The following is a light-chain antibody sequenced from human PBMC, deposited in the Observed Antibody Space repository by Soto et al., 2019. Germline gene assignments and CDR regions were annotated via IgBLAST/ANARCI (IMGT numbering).Light chain of an antibody. CDR3: QYYYSIPLT. J-gene: IGKJ4*01. V-gene: IGKV1D-43*01. CDR1: QDISSY. CDR2: YAS. Sequence: AIRMTQSPFSLSASVGDRVTITCWASQDISSYLGRSQQKPAKAPKFFIYYASRFQSGVPSRFSGSGSGTDYTLTISSLQPEDFATYSCQYYYSIPLTFAGGTKVEIK.